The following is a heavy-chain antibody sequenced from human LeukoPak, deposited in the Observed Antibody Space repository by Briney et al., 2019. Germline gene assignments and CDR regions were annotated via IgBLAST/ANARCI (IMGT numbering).Heavy chain of an antibody. V-gene: IGHV3-30*18. D-gene: IGHD6-19*01. CDR2: ISYDESNE. CDR1: GFTFSSYG. CDR3: VKVPRSGCCAFDI. Sequence: GRSPRLSCAASGFTFSSYGMHWVRQAPGKGLEWVAAISYDESNEYYVDSVKGRFTVSRDNSKNTLYLQMNSLRVEDTAVYYCVKVPRSGCCAFDIWGQGTMVTVSS. J-gene: IGHJ3*02.